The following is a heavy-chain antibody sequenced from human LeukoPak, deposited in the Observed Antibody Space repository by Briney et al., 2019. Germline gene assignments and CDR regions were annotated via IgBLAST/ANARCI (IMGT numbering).Heavy chain of an antibody. CDR3: ARGLWFGDENPPYFDY. CDR2: IYTSGTI. Sequence: PSETLSLTCTVSGGSISSYYWSWIRQPAGTALEWIGRIYTSGTITYNPSLKSRVTISVDTSRNQFSLKLNSVTAADTAVYYCARGLWFGDENPPYFDYWGQGILVTVSS. V-gene: IGHV4-4*07. CDR1: GGSISSYY. J-gene: IGHJ4*02. D-gene: IGHD3-10*01.